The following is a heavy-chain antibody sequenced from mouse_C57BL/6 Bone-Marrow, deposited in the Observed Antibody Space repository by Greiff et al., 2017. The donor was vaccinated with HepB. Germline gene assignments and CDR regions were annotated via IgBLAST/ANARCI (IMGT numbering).Heavy chain of an antibody. J-gene: IGHJ2*01. V-gene: IGHV5-6*02. CDR1: GFTFSSYG. D-gene: IGHD1-1*01. CDR2: ISSGGSYT. CDR3: ARHTTVPYYFDY. Sequence: DVMLVESGGDLVKPGGSLKLSCAASGFTFSSYGMSWVRQTPDKRLEWVATISSGGSYTYYPDSVKGRFTISRDNAKNTLYLQMSSLKSEDTAMYYCARHTTVPYYFDYWGQGTTLTVSS.